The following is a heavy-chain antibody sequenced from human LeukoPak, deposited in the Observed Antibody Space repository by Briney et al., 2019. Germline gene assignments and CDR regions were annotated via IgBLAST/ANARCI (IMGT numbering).Heavy chain of an antibody. D-gene: IGHD3-22*01. CDR1: GFSSTNYW. CDR3: ARSDYYYDSSGYFSEPLDY. V-gene: IGHV5-51*01. Sequence: GESLKISCQGSGFSSTNYWIGWVRQMPGKGLEWMGIIYPGDSDTRYSPSFQGQVTISADKSISTAYLQWSSLKASDTAMYYCARSDYYYDSSGYFSEPLDYWGQGTLVTVSS. J-gene: IGHJ4*02. CDR2: IYPGDSDT.